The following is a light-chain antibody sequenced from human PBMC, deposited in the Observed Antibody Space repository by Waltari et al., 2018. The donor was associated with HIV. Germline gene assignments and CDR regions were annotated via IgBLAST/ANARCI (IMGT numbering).Light chain of an antibody. V-gene: IGLV1-40*01. CDR1: SPNIGAGFD. J-gene: IGLJ3*02. Sequence: QSVLTQPPSVSGPPGPGAPISRTGASPNIGAGFDVHWYQQLPGTAPKLLIADNVNRPSGVPDRFSESTSGTSASLSITGLQAEDEADYYCHSYDRGLGGSVFGGGTKVTVL. CDR3: HSYDRGLGGSV. CDR2: DNV.